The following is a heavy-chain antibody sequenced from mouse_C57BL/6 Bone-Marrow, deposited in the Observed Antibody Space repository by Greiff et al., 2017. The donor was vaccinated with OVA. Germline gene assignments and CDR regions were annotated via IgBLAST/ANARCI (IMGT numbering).Heavy chain of an antibody. J-gene: IGHJ1*03. Sequence: QVQLQQSGPELVKPGASVKISCKASGYAFSSSWMNWVKQRPGKGLEWIGRIYPGDGDTNYNGKFKGKATLTADKSSSTAYMQLSSLTSEDSAVYFCARTGLGWYFDVWGTGTTVTVSP. CDR1: GYAFSSSW. CDR2: IYPGDGDT. D-gene: IGHD3-3*01. CDR3: ARTGLGWYFDV. V-gene: IGHV1-82*01.